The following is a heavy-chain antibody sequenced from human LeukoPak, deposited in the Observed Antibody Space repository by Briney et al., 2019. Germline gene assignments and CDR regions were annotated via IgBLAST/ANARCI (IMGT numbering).Heavy chain of an antibody. CDR2: ISSSSSYI. CDR3: ARAIAPYCSGGSCLDAFDI. D-gene: IGHD2-15*01. Sequence: GGSLRLSCAASGFTFSSYSMNWVRQAPGKGLEWVSSISSSSSYIYYADSVKGRFTISRDNAKNSLYLQMNSLRAEDTAVYYCARAIAPYCSGGSCLDAFDIWGQGTMVTVSS. CDR1: GFTFSSYS. V-gene: IGHV3-21*01. J-gene: IGHJ3*02.